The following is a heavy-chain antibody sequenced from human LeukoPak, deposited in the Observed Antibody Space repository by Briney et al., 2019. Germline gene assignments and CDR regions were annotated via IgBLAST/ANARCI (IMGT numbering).Heavy chain of an antibody. J-gene: IGHJ4*02. CDR1: GFTFRSFA. CDR2: ISAGGVAT. CDR3: AKDPFSLTGGN. D-gene: IGHD2-8*02. V-gene: IGHV3-23*01. Sequence: GGSLRLSCAASGFTFRSFAMSWVRQAPGKGLDWVSAISAGGVATSYTDSVKGRFTISRDNSKNTLYLQMNRLRAADTAVYYCAKDPFSLTGGNWGQGTLVTVSS.